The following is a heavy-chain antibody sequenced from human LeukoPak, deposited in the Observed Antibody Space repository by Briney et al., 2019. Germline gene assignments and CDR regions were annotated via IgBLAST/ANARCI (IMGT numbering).Heavy chain of an antibody. CDR3: ARGVEGRSSSINN. V-gene: IGHV3-74*01. CDR2: INSDGSST. J-gene: IGHJ4*02. Sequence: GGSLRLSCAASGFTFSSYWMHWVRQVPGKGLVWVSRINSDGSSTTYADSVKGRFIISRDNAKNTLYLQMNSLRAEDTAVYYCARGVEGRSSSINNWGQGILVTVSS. D-gene: IGHD6-13*01. CDR1: GFTFSSYW.